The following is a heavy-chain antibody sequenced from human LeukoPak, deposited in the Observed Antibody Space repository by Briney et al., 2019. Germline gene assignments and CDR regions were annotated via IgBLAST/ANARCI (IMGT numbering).Heavy chain of an antibody. CDR3: ARSLGGNLDY. V-gene: IGHV3-53*01. Sequence: PGGSLRLSCVLSGFTVSSSYMAWVRQAPGKGLEWVSVIYSGSNTYYADSVKGRFTISRDNSENTVYLQMNSLRAEDTAVYYCARSLGGNLDYWGQGTLVTVSS. J-gene: IGHJ4*02. D-gene: IGHD4-23*01. CDR1: GFTVSSSY. CDR2: IYSGSNT.